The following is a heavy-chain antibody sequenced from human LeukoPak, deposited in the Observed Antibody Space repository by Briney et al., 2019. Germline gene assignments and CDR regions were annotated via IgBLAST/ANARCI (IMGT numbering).Heavy chain of an antibody. CDR2: IYHSGST. CDR1: SGSIRSYH. V-gene: IGHV4-59*12. Sequence: PSETLSLTCTVSSGSIRSYHWSWIRQPPGKGLEWIGYIYHSGSTYYNPSLKSRVTISVDRSKNQFSLKLSSVTAADTAVYYCARETPELHFSFDYWGQGTLVTVSS. CDR3: ARETPELHFSFDY. D-gene: IGHD1-7*01. J-gene: IGHJ4*02.